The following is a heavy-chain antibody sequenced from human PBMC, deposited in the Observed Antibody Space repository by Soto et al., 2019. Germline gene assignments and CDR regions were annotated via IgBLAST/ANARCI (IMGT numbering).Heavy chain of an antibody. Sequence: PGASLKISCKASGYNFATYWNALVRQLPGKGPEWMGIIYPGDSDNSYSPSFQGQVTISVDKSISTAYLQWNSLKASDTAVYYCESRGYNYGLDVWGQGTKVTVS. D-gene: IGHD5-18*01. J-gene: IGHJ6*02. CDR1: GYNFATYW. V-gene: IGHV5-51*01. CDR2: IYPGDSDN. CDR3: ESRGYNYGLDV.